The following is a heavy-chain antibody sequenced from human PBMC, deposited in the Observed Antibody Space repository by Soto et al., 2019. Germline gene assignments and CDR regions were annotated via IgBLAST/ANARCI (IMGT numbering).Heavy chain of an antibody. CDR1: GGSFSGYY. Sequence: QVQLQQWGAGLLKPSETLSLTCAVYGGSFSGYYWSWIRQPPGKGLEWIGEINHSGSTNYNPSRKSRVTISVDTSKNQFSLKLSSVTAADTAVYYCARARPLYTEDWYFDLWGRGTLVTVSS. D-gene: IGHD1-20*01. CDR2: INHSGST. CDR3: ARARPLYTEDWYFDL. V-gene: IGHV4-34*01. J-gene: IGHJ2*01.